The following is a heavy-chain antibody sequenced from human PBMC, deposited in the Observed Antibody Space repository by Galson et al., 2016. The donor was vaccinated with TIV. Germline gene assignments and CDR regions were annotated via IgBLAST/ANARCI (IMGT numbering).Heavy chain of an antibody. CDR2: IDWDGDK. Sequence: PALVKPTQTLTLTCTFSGFSLNSDGMCVSWIRQPPGKALEWLARIDWDGDKYYSTFLQTRLTISKDTSKNQVVLTMTNMDPMDTATYYCVRTPYGDSFGWYFDLWGRGTLVTVSS. D-gene: IGHD4-17*01. CDR3: VRTPYGDSFGWYFDL. V-gene: IGHV2-70*11. J-gene: IGHJ2*01. CDR1: GFSLNSDGMC.